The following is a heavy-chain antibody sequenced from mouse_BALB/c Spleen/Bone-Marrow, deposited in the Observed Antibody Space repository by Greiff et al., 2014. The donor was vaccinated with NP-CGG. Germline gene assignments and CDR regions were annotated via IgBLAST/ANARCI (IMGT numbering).Heavy chain of an antibody. CDR1: GYSFTSGYS. CDR3: ASRNGNYYFDY. D-gene: IGHD2-1*01. J-gene: IGHJ2*01. CDR2: IHYSGTT. V-gene: IGHV3-1*02. Sequence: EVLLVESGPDLVKPSQSLSLTCTVTGYSFTSGYSWHWIRQFPGNKLEWMGYIHYSGTTNYNPSLKSRISITRNTSKNQFFLQLNSVTTEDTASYYCASRNGNYYFDYWGQGTTLTVSS.